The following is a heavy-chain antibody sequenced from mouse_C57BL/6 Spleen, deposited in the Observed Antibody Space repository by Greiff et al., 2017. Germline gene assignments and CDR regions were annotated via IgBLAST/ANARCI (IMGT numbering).Heavy chain of an antibody. CDR3: ARGWRNYSFDY. D-gene: IGHD2-1*01. J-gene: IGHJ2*01. CDR2: IYPSDSET. V-gene: IGHV1-61*01. Sequence: QVQLKQPGAELVRPGSSVKLSCKASGYTFTSYWMDWVKQRPGQGLEWIGNIYPSDSETHYNQKFKDKATLTVDKSSSTAYMQLSSLTSEDSAVYYCARGWRNYSFDYWGQGTTLTVSS. CDR1: GYTFTSYW.